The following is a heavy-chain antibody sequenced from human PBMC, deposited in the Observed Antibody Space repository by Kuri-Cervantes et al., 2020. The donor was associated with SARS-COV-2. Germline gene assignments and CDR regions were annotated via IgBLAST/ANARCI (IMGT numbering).Heavy chain of an antibody. Sequence: ESLKISCAVSGYSISSGYYWGWIRQPPGKGLEWIGIIYHRGSSYYNPSLRSRVTVSVDTSKNQFSLKLSSVIAADTAVYYCARRGAGSSSAAFDIWGQGTMVTVSS. J-gene: IGHJ3*02. CDR2: IYHRGSS. V-gene: IGHV4-38-2*01. CDR3: ARRGAGSSSAAFDI. CDR1: GYSISSGYY. D-gene: IGHD6-6*01.